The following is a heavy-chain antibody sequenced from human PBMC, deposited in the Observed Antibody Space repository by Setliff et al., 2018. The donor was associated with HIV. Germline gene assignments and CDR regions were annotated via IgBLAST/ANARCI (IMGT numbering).Heavy chain of an antibody. J-gene: IGHJ4*02. CDR2: INHSGST. V-gene: IGHV4-34*01. CDR1: GRSFSGYY. CDR3: ARAVPSYYYGSGSISPSFDY. Sequence: TLSLTCAVYGRSFSGYYWNWIRQSPGKGLEWIGEINHSGSTYYNPSLKSRVTISVDTSKNQFSLKLSSVTAADTAVYYCARAVPSYYYGSGSISPSFDYWGQGTLVTVSS. D-gene: IGHD3-10*01.